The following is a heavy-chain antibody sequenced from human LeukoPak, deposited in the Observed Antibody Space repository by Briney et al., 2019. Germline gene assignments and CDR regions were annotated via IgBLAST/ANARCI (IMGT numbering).Heavy chain of an antibody. Sequence: PGGSLRLSCAASGFTFSGSAMHWVRQASGKGPEWVGRIRSKANSYATAYAASVKGRFTISRDDSKNTAYLQMNSLKTEDTAVYYCTRHSPDYCGGDCYSYYFDYWGQGTLVTVSS. CDR2: IRSKANSYAT. CDR1: GFTFSGSA. J-gene: IGHJ4*02. D-gene: IGHD2-21*01. V-gene: IGHV3-73*01. CDR3: TRHSPDYCGGDCYSYYFDY.